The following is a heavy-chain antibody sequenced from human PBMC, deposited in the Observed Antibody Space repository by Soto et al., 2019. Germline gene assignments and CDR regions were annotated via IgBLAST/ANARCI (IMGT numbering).Heavy chain of an antibody. CDR2: IYYSGST. J-gene: IGHJ4*02. CDR3: ARHEISGTYFDY. V-gene: IGHV4-59*08. CDR1: GGSISSYY. Sequence: PSETLSLTCTVSGGSISSYYWSWIRQPPGKGLEWIGYIYYSGSTNYNPSLKSRVTISVDTSKNQFSLKLTSVTAADTAVYYCARHEISGTYFDYWGQGTLVTVSS. D-gene: IGHD1-26*01.